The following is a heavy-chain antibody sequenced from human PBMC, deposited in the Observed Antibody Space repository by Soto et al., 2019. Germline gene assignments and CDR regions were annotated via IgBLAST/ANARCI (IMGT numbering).Heavy chain of an antibody. D-gene: IGHD4-4*01. CDR1: GFTFSSYS. J-gene: IGHJ4*02. CDR2: ISSSSGTI. V-gene: IGHV3-48*01. CDR3: ARDLIYSFDY. Sequence: GGSLRLSCAASGFTFSSYSMDWVRQAPGKGLEWVSYISSSSGTIFYADSVKGRFTISRDNAKTSLYLQMNSLGGGDTAVYYCARDLIYSFDYWGQGTLVTVSS.